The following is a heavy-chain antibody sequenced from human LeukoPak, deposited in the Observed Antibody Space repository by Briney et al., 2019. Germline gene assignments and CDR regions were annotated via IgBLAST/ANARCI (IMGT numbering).Heavy chain of an antibody. CDR1: GGTFSSYA. V-gene: IGHV1-8*02. CDR3: TRMRGYTYGYWYLDL. J-gene: IGHJ2*01. D-gene: IGHD5-18*01. CDR2: MNPTSGNT. Sequence: GASVKVSCKASGGTFSSYAISWVRQAPGQGLEWMGWMNPTSGNTGYAQKFQGRVTMTRDASIATAYMELSSLTSEDTALYYCTRMRGYTYGYWYLDLWGRGTPVTVSS.